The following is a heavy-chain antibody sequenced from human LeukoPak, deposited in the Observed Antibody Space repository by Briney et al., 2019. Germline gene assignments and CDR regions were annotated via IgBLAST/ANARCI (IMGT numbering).Heavy chain of an antibody. Sequence: PSETLSLTCTVSGGSISSGDYYWSWIRQPPGKGLEWIGYIYYSGSTYYNPSLKSRVTISVDTSKNQFSLKLSSVTAADTAVYYCARGMVRGVIITLEFGFDYWGQGTLVTVSS. J-gene: IGHJ4*02. CDR3: ARGMVRGVIITLEFGFDY. D-gene: IGHD3-10*01. V-gene: IGHV4-30-4*01. CDR2: IYYSGST. CDR1: GGSISSGDYY.